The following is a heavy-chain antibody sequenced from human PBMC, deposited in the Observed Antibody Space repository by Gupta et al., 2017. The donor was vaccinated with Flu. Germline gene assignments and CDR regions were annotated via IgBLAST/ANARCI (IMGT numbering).Heavy chain of an antibody. Sequence: EAQLVESGGDLVQPGGSLRLSCTASGFRFGIASMNWVRQAPEKELEWVSYISSAGDIIYYADSVKGRFTISRDNARNSVYLQMNSLRDEDTAVYYCAKSTPGRDFTAFDLWGQGTLVPVSS. CDR3: AKSTPGRDFTAFDL. CDR2: ISSAGDII. V-gene: IGHV3-48*02. D-gene: IGHD2-21*02. J-gene: IGHJ5*02. CDR1: GFRFGIAS.